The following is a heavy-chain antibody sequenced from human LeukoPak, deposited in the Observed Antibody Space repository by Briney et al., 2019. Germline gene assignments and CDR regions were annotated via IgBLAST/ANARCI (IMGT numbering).Heavy chain of an antibody. J-gene: IGHJ4*02. CDR3: ARHLGGNFGSETHFVY. CDR1: GGSIDGQY. CDR2: IHSKEGT. D-gene: IGHD4-23*01. V-gene: IGHV4-59*11. Sequence: SETLSLTCTVSGGSIDGQYWSWIRHPPWKGLECIGYIHSKEGTKYSPSLKSQFTMSVDTSKTPFSLKLDSVTAADTAVYYCARHLGGNFGSETHFVYWGQGTLVTVSS.